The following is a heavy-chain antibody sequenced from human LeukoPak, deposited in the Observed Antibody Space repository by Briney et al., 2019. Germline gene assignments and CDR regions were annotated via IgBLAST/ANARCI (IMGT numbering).Heavy chain of an antibody. CDR2: IYPGDSDT. CDR3: ASDTYYYGSGSFFGY. Sequence: GESLKISCKGSGYSFTSYWIGWVRQMPGKGLEWMGIIYPGDSDTRYSPSFQGQVTISADKSISTAYLQWSSLKASDTAMHYCASDTYYYGSGSFFGYWGQGTLVTVSS. CDR1: GYSFTSYW. D-gene: IGHD3-10*01. V-gene: IGHV5-51*01. J-gene: IGHJ4*02.